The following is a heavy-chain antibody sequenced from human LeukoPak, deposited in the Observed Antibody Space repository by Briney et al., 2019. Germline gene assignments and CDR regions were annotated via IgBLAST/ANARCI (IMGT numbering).Heavy chain of an antibody. CDR2: IIPILGIA. Sequence: ASVKVSCKASGYTFTSYGISWVRQAPGQGLEWMGRIIPILGIANYAQKFQGRVTITADKSTSTAYMELSSLRSEDTAVYYCARAPYDFWSGYYYLDYWGQGTLVTVSS. J-gene: IGHJ4*02. CDR1: GYTFTSYG. CDR3: ARAPYDFWSGYYYLDY. D-gene: IGHD3-3*01. V-gene: IGHV1-69*04.